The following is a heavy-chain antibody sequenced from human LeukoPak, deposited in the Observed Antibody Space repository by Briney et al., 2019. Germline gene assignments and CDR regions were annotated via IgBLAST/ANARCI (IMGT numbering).Heavy chain of an antibody. CDR2: INPNSGGT. CDR1: GYTFTGYY. D-gene: IGHD3-22*01. CDR3: ARGTMIVVVHSLPVVLNPAFDY. V-gene: IGHV1-2*02. J-gene: IGHJ4*02. Sequence: ASVKVSCKASGYTFTGYYMHWVRQAPGQGLEWMGWINPNSGGTSYAQKFQGRVTMTRDTSISTAYMELSRLRSDDTAVYYCARGTMIVVVHSLPVVLNPAFDYWGQGTLVTVS.